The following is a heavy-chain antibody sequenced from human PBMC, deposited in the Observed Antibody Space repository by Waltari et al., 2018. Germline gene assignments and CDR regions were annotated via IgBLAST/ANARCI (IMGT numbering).Heavy chain of an antibody. CDR1: GDSVSTYY. V-gene: IGHV4-59*02. J-gene: IGHJ4*02. CDR3: ARGLFIRSWTPYY. Sequence: QVQLQESGPGLVKPSETLSLTCNVSGDSVSTYYWNWLRLPPGKGLEWIGNIYFSHSTNSTPSLKSRVTISIDTSKNQFSLMLKSVTAADTAVYYCARGLFIRSWTPYYWGQGALVTVSS. D-gene: IGHD3-22*01. CDR2: IYFSHST.